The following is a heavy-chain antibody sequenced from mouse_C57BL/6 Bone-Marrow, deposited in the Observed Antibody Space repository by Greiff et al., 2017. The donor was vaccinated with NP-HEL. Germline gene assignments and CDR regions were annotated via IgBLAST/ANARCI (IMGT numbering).Heavy chain of an antibody. Sequence: VQLQQPEAELVMPGASVKLSCKASGYTFTSYWMHWVKQRPGQGLEWIGEIDPSDSYTNYNQKFKGKSTLTVDKSSSTAYMQLSSLTSEDSAVYYCARGDYDVNYYAMDYWGQGTSVTVSS. CDR3: ARGDYDVNYYAMDY. V-gene: IGHV1-69*01. CDR1: GYTFTSYW. J-gene: IGHJ4*01. CDR2: IDPSDSYT. D-gene: IGHD2-4*01.